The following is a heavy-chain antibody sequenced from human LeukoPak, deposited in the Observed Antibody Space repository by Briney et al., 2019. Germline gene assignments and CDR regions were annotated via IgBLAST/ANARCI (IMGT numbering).Heavy chain of an antibody. CDR1: GFTFSSYG. V-gene: IGHV3-30*18. CDR3: AKDFQWLDCFDY. J-gene: IGHJ4*02. Sequence: GGSLRLSCAASGFTFSSYGMHWVSQAPGKGLEWVAVISYDGSNKYYADSVKGRFTISRDNSKNTLYLQMNSLRAEDTAVYYCAKDFQWLDCFDYWGQGTLVTVSS. D-gene: IGHD6-19*01. CDR2: ISYDGSNK.